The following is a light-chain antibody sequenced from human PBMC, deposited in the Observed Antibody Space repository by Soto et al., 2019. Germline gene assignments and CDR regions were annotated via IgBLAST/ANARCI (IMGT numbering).Light chain of an antibody. Sequence: EIVMTQSPANLSVSPGERATLSCRASQSVSSSYLAWYQQKPGQAPRLLIYGASSRATGIPDRFSGSGSGTDFTLTISRLEPEDFAVYYCQQYGSSPWTFGQGTKVDIK. CDR1: QSVSSSY. CDR2: GAS. J-gene: IGKJ1*01. CDR3: QQYGSSPWT. V-gene: IGKV3-20*01.